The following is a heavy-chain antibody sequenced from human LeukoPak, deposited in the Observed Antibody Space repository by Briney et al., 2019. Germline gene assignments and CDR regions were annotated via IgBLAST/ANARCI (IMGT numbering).Heavy chain of an antibody. J-gene: IGHJ4*02. D-gene: IGHD3-22*01. CDR1: GYTFTSYD. CDR3: ARAYTRRYDSSGYPWAY. Sequence: ASVKVSCKASGYTFTSYDINWVRQATGQGLEWMGWMNPNSGNTGYAQKFQGRVTMTRNASISTAYMELSSLRSEDTAVYYCARAYTRRYDSSGYPWAYWGQGTLVTVSS. V-gene: IGHV1-8*01. CDR2: MNPNSGNT.